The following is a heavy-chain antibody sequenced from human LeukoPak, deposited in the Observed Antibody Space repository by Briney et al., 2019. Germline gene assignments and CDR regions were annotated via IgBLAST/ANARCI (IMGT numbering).Heavy chain of an antibody. Sequence: PGGSLRLSCAASGFTFSIYEMNWVRQAPGKGLEWVSYISSSRSNTIYYADSVKGRVTISRDNSKNTLYLQMNSLRAEDTAVYYCARDGSDWGQGTLVTVSS. CDR3: ARDGSD. CDR1: GFTFSIYE. J-gene: IGHJ4*02. V-gene: IGHV3-48*03. CDR2: ISSSRSNTI.